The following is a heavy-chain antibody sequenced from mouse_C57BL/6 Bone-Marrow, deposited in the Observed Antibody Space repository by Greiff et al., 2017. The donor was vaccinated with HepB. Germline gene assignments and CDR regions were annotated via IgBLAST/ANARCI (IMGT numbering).Heavy chain of an antibody. J-gene: IGHJ3*01. CDR3: ARGSYDWFAY. CDR2: INPNNGGT. Sequence: VQLQQSGPELVKPGASVKISCKASGYTFTDYYMNWVKQSHGKSLEWIGDINPNNGGTSYNQKFKGKATLTVDKSSSTAYMELRSLTSEDSAVYYCARGSYDWFAYWGQGTLVTVSA. V-gene: IGHV1-26*01. D-gene: IGHD2-3*01. CDR1: GYTFTDYY.